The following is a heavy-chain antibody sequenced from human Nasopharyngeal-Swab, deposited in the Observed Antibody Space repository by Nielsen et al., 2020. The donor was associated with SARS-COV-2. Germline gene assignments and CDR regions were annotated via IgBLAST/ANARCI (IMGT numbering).Heavy chain of an antibody. J-gene: IGHJ3*02. CDR2: IYAGDTT. V-gene: IGHV3-53*01. D-gene: IGHD3-22*01. CDR1: GFAVSTNL. Sequence: LSLTCAASGFAVSTNLLTWVRQAPGRGLEWVSVIYAGDTTHYADSVKGRFTISRDNSKNTLYLQMNSLRAEDTAVYYCAKDTYYDSSGYFLFGYAFDIWGQGTMVTVSS. CDR3: AKDTYYDSSGYFLFGYAFDI.